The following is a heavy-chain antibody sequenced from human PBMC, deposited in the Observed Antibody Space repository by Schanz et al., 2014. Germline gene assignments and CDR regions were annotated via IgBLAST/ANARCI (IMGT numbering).Heavy chain of an antibody. D-gene: IGHD5-12*01. V-gene: IGHV3-33*01. CDR3: ARDEGKDGYNLAFDV. CDR2: IWYDGNNK. CDR1: GFTFSSYG. Sequence: QVQLVESGGGVVQPGTSLRLSCAASGFTFSSYGMHWVRQAPGKGLEWVAVIWYDGNNKFYADSVKGRFTISRDNSKNMVFLQMNSLRVEDTAIYYCARDEGKDGYNLAFDVWGQGTLVTVSS. J-gene: IGHJ3*01.